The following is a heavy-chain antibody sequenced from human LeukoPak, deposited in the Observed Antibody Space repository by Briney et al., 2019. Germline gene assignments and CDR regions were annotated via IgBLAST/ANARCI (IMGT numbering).Heavy chain of an antibody. J-gene: IGHJ6*02. CDR2: INHSGST. Sequence: PSETLSLTCAVYGGSFSGYYWSWVRQPPGKGLEWIGEINHSGSTNYNPSLKSRVTISVDTSKNQFPLKLSSVTAADTAVYYCASPRSSGSYWRDYYYGMDVWGQGTTVTVSS. D-gene: IGHD1-26*01. CDR3: ASPRSSGSYWRDYYYGMDV. CDR1: GGSFSGYY. V-gene: IGHV4-34*01.